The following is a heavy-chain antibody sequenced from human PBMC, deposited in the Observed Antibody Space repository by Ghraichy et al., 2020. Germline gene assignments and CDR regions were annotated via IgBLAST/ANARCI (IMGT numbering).Heavy chain of an antibody. CDR1: GGSISSYY. CDR3: ARAEVVRGDYYGMDV. Sequence: SETLSLTCTVSGGSISSYYWSWIRQPPGKGLEWIGYIFYSGSTNYNPSLKSRVTISVDTSKNQFSLKLSSVTAADTAVYYCARAEVVRGDYYGMDVWGQGTTVTVSS. J-gene: IGHJ6*02. V-gene: IGHV4-59*01. CDR2: IFYSGST. D-gene: IGHD3-10*01.